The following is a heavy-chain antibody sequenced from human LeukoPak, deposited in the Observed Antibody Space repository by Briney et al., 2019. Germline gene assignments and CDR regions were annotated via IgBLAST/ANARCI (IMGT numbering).Heavy chain of an antibody. D-gene: IGHD3-22*01. CDR2: ISAYNGNT. J-gene: IGHJ6*02. Sequence: ASVKVSCKASGYTFTSYGISWVRQAPGQGLEWMGWISAYNGNTNYAQKLQGRVTMTTDTSTSTAYMELRSLRSDDTAVYYCARLGRDDSLEDYYGMDVWGQRTTVTVSS. CDR1: GYTFTSYG. CDR3: ARLGRDDSLEDYYGMDV. V-gene: IGHV1-18*01.